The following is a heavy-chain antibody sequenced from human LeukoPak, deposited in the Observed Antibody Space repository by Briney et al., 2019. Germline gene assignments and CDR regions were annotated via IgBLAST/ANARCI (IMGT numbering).Heavy chain of an antibody. CDR3: ARDLGGWYYFDY. Sequence: IPSETLSLTCTVSGGSVSSGGYYWSWLRQHPGRGLEWIGYIYYSVSTYYNPSLKSRVTISVDTSKNQFSLKLSSVTAADTAVYYCARDLGGWYYFDYWGQETLVTVSS. CDR2: IYYSVST. V-gene: IGHV4-31*03. D-gene: IGHD6-19*01. J-gene: IGHJ4*02. CDR1: GGSVSSGGYY.